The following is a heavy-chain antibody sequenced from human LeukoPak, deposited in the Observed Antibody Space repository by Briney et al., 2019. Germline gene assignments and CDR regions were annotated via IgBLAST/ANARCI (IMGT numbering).Heavy chain of an antibody. CDR3: VRGGIRVSGIDAFDM. CDR2: IGTGGDT. J-gene: IGHJ3*02. V-gene: IGHV3-13*01. Sequence: GGSLRLSCAASGFTFRNYDMHWVRQVPGNALKWVSAIGTGGDTHYPDPARGRFTISRENAKSSLYLQMNSLRAGDTAVYYCVRGGIRVSGIDAFDMWGQGTTVTVSS. D-gene: IGHD5/OR15-5a*01. CDR1: GFTFRNYD.